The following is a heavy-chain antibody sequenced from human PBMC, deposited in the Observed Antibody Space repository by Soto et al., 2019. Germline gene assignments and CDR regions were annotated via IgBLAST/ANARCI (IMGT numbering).Heavy chain of an antibody. CDR3: AREKTSYGMDV. CDR2: MNPNSGNT. V-gene: IGHV1-8*01. J-gene: IGHJ6*02. Sequence: QVQLVQSGAEVTKPGASVKVSCKASGYTFTSYDINWVRQATGQGLERMGWMNPNSGNTGDAQKFQGRVTMTRNTSISTAYRELSSLRSEDTAVYYCAREKTSYGMDVWGQGTTVTVSS. CDR1: GYTFTSYD.